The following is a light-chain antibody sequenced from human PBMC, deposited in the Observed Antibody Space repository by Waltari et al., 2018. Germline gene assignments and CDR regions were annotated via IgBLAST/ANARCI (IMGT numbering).Light chain of an antibody. J-gene: IGKJ2*01. CDR1: QSVSSN. CDR3: QQYNNWPPTGYT. Sequence: EIVMTQSPATLSVSPGERATLSCRASQSVSSNLAWYQQKPGQAPRLLIYGASTRATGIPARFSGSGCGTEFTLTISSLQSEDVAVYYCQQYNNWPPTGYTFGQGTKLEIK. V-gene: IGKV3-15*01. CDR2: GAS.